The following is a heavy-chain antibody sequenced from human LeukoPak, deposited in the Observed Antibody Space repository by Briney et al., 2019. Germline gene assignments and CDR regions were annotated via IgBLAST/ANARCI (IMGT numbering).Heavy chain of an antibody. D-gene: IGHD3-9*01. CDR2: INWNGGST. CDR1: GFTFYDYG. Sequence: GGSLRLSCAASGFTFYDYGMSWVRQAPGKGLDWVSGINWNGGSTGYADSVKGRFPISSDNAKNPLYLQMNSLRAEDTALYHCARGGHYDIHDYWGQGTLVTVSS. V-gene: IGHV3-20*01. CDR3: ARGGHYDIHDY. J-gene: IGHJ4*02.